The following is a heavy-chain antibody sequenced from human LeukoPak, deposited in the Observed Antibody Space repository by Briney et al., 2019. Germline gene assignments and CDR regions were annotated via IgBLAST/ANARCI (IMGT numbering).Heavy chain of an antibody. D-gene: IGHD6-13*01. CDR3: AKDRIAAAGSNFDY. Sequence: GGSLRLSCAASGFTFDDYAMHWVRQAPGKGLEWVSGISWNSGSIGYADSVKGRFTISRDNAKNSLYLQMNSLRAEDTALYYCAKDRIAAAGSNFDYWGQEPWSPSPQ. CDR2: ISWNSGSI. CDR1: GFTFDDYA. V-gene: IGHV3-9*01. J-gene: IGHJ4*01.